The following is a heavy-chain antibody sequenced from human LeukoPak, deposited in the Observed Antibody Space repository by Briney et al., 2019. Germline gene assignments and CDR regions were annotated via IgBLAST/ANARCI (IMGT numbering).Heavy chain of an antibody. Sequence: PGRSLRLSCAASAFIFSNYAMHWVRQAPGKGLEWVALISYDGSNKYYADSVKGRFTISRDNSKNMLYLQMNSLRAEDTAVYYCARAATIYGSGTYYVNFDYWGQGTLVTVSS. CDR3: ARAATIYGSGTYYVNFDY. CDR2: ISYDGSNK. CDR1: AFIFSNYA. D-gene: IGHD3-10*01. J-gene: IGHJ4*02. V-gene: IGHV3-30-3*01.